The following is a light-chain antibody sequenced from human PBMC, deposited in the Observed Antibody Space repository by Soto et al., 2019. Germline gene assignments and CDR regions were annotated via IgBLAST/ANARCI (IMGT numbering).Light chain of an antibody. CDR1: SSDVGGYNY. CDR2: DVS. Sequence: QSALTQPASVSGSPGQSITISCTGTSSDVGGYNYVSWYQQHPGKAPKLMIYDVSNRPSGVSNRFSGSKSGNTASLTISGLQAEDEADYYCSSYTSSSPRPRVFGGGTKLTVL. CDR3: SSYTSSSPRPRV. J-gene: IGLJ2*01. V-gene: IGLV2-14*01.